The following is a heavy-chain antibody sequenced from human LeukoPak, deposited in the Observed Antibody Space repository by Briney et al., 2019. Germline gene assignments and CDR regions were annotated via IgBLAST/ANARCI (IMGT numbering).Heavy chain of an antibody. Sequence: SQTLSLTCTVSGGSISSGGYYWSWIRQHPGKGLEWIGYIYYSGSTYYNPSLKSRVTISVDTSKNQFSLKLSSVTAADTAVYYCARDRIIAAASGTWGQGTLVTVSS. J-gene: IGHJ5*02. D-gene: IGHD6-13*01. CDR1: GGSISSGGYY. CDR3: ARDRIIAAASGT. V-gene: IGHV4-31*03. CDR2: IYYSGST.